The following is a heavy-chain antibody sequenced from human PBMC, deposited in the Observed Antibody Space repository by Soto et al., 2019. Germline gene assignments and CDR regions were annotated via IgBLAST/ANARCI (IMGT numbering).Heavy chain of an antibody. CDR2: VYYTGST. CDR3: ARSDAVTVAHIDY. D-gene: IGHD2-21*02. V-gene: IGHV4-59*01. J-gene: IGHJ4*02. Sequence: LSLTRSVSGGSISGSYWSWIRQSPGKGLEWLGYVYYTGSTNYSLSLRSRVSISVDTSKNEFSLRLSSVTAACTAVYFCARSDAVTVAHIDYWGQGTQVTVSS. CDR1: GGSISGSY.